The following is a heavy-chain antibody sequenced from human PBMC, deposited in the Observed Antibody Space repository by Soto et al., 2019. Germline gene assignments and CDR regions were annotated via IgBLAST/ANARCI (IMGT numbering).Heavy chain of an antibody. Sequence: PSETLSLTCTVSGGSITSYNWNWIRQPPGKGLEWIGYIYFSGSTNYNPSLESRVTISVDTSRYHFSLKLNSVTAADTAVYYCALGAGGVFHSWGQGTLVTVSS. CDR3: ALGAGGVFHS. CDR2: IYFSGST. J-gene: IGHJ4*02. CDR1: GGSITSYN. V-gene: IGHV4-59*01. D-gene: IGHD6-13*01.